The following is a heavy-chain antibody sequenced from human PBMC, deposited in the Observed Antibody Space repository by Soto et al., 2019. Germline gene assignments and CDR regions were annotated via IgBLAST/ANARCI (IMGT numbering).Heavy chain of an antibody. D-gene: IGHD3-16*01. V-gene: IGHV4-31*01. Sequence: QVQLQESGPGLVKPSQTLSLTCTVSGGPISSGGYYWNWIRQHQGKGLEWIGYIFYSGSTYYNPSLKSLVTISVDMSKNQFSLMLSSVTAADTAVYYCARDPGGTKWCDPWGQGTLVTVSS. CDR2: IFYSGST. CDR3: ARDPGGTKWCDP. J-gene: IGHJ5*02. CDR1: GGPISSGGYY.